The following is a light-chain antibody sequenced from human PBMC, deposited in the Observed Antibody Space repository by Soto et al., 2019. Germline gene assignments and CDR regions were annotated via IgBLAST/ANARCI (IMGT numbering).Light chain of an antibody. J-gene: IGLJ3*02. V-gene: IGLV2-11*01. CDR2: DVS. CDR3: CSYAGSYSWV. Sequence: QSALTQPRSVSGSPGQSATISCTGTSSDVGYYNYVSWYQQYPGQAPKLIIYDVSKRPSGVPDRFSGSKSGNTASLTISGIQVEDDADYYCCSYAGSYSWVFGGGTKLTVL. CDR1: SSDVGYYNY.